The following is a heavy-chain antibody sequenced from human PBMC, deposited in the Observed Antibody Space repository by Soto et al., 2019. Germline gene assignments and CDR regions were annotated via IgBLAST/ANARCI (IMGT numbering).Heavy chain of an antibody. J-gene: IGHJ5*02. CDR3: ASPKIAFYNWFDP. D-gene: IGHD3-3*02. CDR1: GGSISRGGYY. V-gene: IGHV4-39*01. CDR2: IYYSGST. Sequence: SETLSLTCAVSGGSISRGGYYWGWIRQPPGKGLEWIGSIYYSGSTYYNPSLKSRVTISVDTSKNQFSLKLSSVTAADTAVYYCASPKIAFYNWFDPWGQGTLVTSPQ.